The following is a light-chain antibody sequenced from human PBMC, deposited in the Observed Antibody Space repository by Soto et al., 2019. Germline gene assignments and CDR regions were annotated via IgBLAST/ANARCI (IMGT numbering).Light chain of an antibody. CDR2: SNN. Sequence: QSVLTQPPSASGTPGQRVTISCSGSSSNIGRNTVNWFQQLPGTAPKLLIYSNNQRPSGVPDRFSGSKSGTSASLAISGLKSEDEADYYCAAWDDSLNGVVFGGGTKVTVL. CDR3: AAWDDSLNGVV. CDR1: SSNIGRNT. V-gene: IGLV1-44*01. J-gene: IGLJ2*01.